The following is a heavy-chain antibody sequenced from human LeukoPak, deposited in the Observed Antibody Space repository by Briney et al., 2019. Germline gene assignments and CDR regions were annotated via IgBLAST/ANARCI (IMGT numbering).Heavy chain of an antibody. Sequence: ASVKVSCTASGYTFTGYYMHWVRQAPGQGLEWMGWINPNSGGTNYAQKFQGRVTMTRDTSISTAYMELSRLRSDDTAVYYCARAKITMVRGVKYDPWGQGTLVTVSS. CDR3: ARAKITMVRGVKYDP. CDR1: GYTFTGYY. V-gene: IGHV1-2*02. J-gene: IGHJ5*02. CDR2: INPNSGGT. D-gene: IGHD3-10*01.